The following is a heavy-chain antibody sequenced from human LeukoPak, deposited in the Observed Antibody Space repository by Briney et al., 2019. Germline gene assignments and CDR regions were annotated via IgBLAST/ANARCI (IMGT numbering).Heavy chain of an antibody. V-gene: IGHV1-69*13. J-gene: IGHJ5*02. CDR2: IIPIFGTA. CDR1: GGTFSSYA. D-gene: IGHD2-2*01. CDR3: ASLTDIVVVDWFDP. Sequence: GASVKVSCKASGGTFSSYAISWVRQAPGQRLEWMGGIIPIFGTANYAQKFQGRVTITADESTSTAYMELSSLRSEDTAVYYCASLTDIVVVDWFDPWGQGTLVTVSS.